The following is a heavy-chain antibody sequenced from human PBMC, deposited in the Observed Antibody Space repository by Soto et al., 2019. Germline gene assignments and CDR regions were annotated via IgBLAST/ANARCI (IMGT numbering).Heavy chain of an antibody. CDR2: IYSGGST. J-gene: IGHJ6*02. Sequence: EVQVVESGGGLVQPGGSLRLSCAVSGLTVSSNYMSWVRQAPGEGLEWVSVIYSGGSTFYADSVKGRFTISRDSSKNTLYLQMNSLRSEDTAVYYCTRGPYGTGGDYYYGMDVWGQGTTVTVSS. V-gene: IGHV3-53*04. CDR3: TRGPYGTGGDYYYGMDV. D-gene: IGHD3-10*01. CDR1: GLTVSSNY.